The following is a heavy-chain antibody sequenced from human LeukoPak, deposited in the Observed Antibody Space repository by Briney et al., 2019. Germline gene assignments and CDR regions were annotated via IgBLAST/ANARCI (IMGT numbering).Heavy chain of an antibody. J-gene: IGHJ4*02. V-gene: IGHV5-51*01. CDR1: GYSFTYW. CDR2: IYSGDSHS. CDR3: ASARHGDYVWDY. D-gene: IGHD4-17*01. Sequence: GESLKISCKGSGYSFTYWIGWVRQMPGKGLEWMGIIYSGDSHSKYSPSFQGRVTISADKSISTAYLQWSSLEASDTAMYYCASARHGDYVWDYWGQGTLVTVSS.